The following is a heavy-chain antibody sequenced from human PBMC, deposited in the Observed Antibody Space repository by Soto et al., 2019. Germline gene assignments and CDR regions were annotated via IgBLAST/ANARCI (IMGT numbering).Heavy chain of an antibody. D-gene: IGHD3-22*01. CDR3: ARRPWEYYYDSSGYYYFDY. J-gene: IGHJ4*02. CDR2: IYYSGST. CDR1: GGSISSSSYY. V-gene: IGHV4-39*01. Sequence: SETLSLTCTVSGGSISSSSYYWGWIRQPPGKGLEWIGSIYYSGSTYYNPSLKSQVTISVDTSKNQFSLKLSSVTAADTAVYYCARRPWEYYYDSSGYYYFDYWGQGTLVTVSS.